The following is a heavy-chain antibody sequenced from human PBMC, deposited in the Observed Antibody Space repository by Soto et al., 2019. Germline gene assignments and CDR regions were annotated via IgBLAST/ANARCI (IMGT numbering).Heavy chain of an antibody. V-gene: IGHV4-39*01. CDR2: IYYRGNA. D-gene: IGHD3-9*01. CDR3: ARLEGLATISYYFDF. CDR1: DDSINSDKYY. J-gene: IGHJ4*02. Sequence: QLQLQESGPGLVKPSETLSLTCSVSDDSINSDKYYWGWIRQPPGKGLEWIGIIYYRGNAYYNPSLQTRVTISLDKSRSQFSRKRNSVTAADSAVYFCARLEGLATISYYFDFWGPGALVTVSS.